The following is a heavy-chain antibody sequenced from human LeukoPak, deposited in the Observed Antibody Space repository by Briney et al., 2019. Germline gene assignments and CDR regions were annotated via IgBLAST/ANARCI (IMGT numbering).Heavy chain of an antibody. CDR2: IYTSGST. V-gene: IGHV4-4*07. D-gene: IGHD3-16*02. Sequence: KPSETLSLTCTVSGGSISSYYWSWIRQPAGKGLEWIGRIYTSGSTNYNPSLKSRVTMSVDTSKNQFSLKLSSVTAADTAVYYCARNPYYDYVWGSYRTNWSDPWGQGTLVTVSS. CDR1: GGSISSYY. CDR3: ARNPYYDYVWGSYRTNWSDP. J-gene: IGHJ5*02.